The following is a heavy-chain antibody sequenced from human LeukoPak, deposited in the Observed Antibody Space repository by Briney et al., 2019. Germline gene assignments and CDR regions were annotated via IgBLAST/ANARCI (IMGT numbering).Heavy chain of an antibody. Sequence: GGSLRLSCAASGFTFSSYWMYWVRQAPGKGLVWVSRIDRDGSSTSYADSVKDRFTISRDNAKNTLYLQMNSLRAEDTAIYYCARDRAAADLDYWGQGTLVTVSS. CDR3: ARDRAAADLDY. J-gene: IGHJ4*02. CDR1: GFTFSSYW. CDR2: IDRDGSST. V-gene: IGHV3-74*01. D-gene: IGHD6-13*01.